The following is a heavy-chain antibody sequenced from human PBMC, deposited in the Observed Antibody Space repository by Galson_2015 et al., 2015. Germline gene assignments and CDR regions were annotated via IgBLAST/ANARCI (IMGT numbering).Heavy chain of an antibody. CDR3: TRLRGYSKGGDY. J-gene: IGHJ4*02. CDR2: IRSKANSYAT. V-gene: IGHV3-73*01. Sequence: SLRLSCAASGFTFSGSAMHWVRQASGKGLEWVGRIRSKANSYATAYAASVKGRFTISRDDSKNTAYLQMNSLKTEDTAVYYCTRLRGYSKGGDYWGQGTLVTVSS. CDR1: GFTFSGSA. D-gene: IGHD4-11*01.